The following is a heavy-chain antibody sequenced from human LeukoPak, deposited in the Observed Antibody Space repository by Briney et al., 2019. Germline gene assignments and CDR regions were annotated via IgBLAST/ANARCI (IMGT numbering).Heavy chain of an antibody. Sequence: AGGSLRLSCAASGFTFEDYAMHWVRRAPGKGLEWVSGISWNSGSIGYADSVKGRFTISRDDAKNSLYLQMNSLRSEDTALYYCAKGSVAGTADLDYWGQGTLVTVSS. CDR2: ISWNSGSI. J-gene: IGHJ4*02. D-gene: IGHD6-19*01. CDR3: AKGSVAGTADLDY. V-gene: IGHV3-9*01. CDR1: GFTFEDYA.